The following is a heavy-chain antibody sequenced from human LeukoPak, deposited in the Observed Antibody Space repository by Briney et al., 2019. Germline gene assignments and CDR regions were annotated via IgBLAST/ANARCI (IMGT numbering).Heavy chain of an antibody. CDR2: ISWNSGSI. Sequence: PGGSLRLSCAASGFTFDDYAMHWVRQAPGKGLEWVSGISWNSGSIGYADSVKGRFTISRDNAKNSLYLQMNSLRAEDTALYYCAKDDSSSYIDYWGQGTLVTVSS. CDR3: AKDDSSSYIDY. V-gene: IGHV3-9*01. D-gene: IGHD6-13*01. J-gene: IGHJ4*02. CDR1: GFTFDDYA.